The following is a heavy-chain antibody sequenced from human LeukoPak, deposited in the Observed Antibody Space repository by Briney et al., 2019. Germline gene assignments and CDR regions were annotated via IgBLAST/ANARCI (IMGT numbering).Heavy chain of an antibody. CDR3: ARGAVAGYFDY. CDR1: GFTFSSYI. CDR2: ISSSSSYI. J-gene: IGHJ4*02. D-gene: IGHD6-19*01. Sequence: GGSLRLSCAASGFTFSSYIMNWVRQAPGKGLEWVSSISSSSSYIYYADSVKGRFTISRDNAKNSLYLQMNSLRAEDTAVYYCARGAVAGYFDYWGQGTLVTVSS. V-gene: IGHV3-21*01.